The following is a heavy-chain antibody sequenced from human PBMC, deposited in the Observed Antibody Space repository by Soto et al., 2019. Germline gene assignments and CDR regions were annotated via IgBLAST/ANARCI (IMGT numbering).Heavy chain of an antibody. D-gene: IGHD6-13*01. CDR3: ARDYVKWGIAAAGNYYYYGMDV. CDR2: IKQDGSEK. Sequence: PGGSLILSCAASGFTFSSYWMSWVRQAPGKGLEWVANIKQDGSEKYYVDSVKGRFTISRDNAKNSLYLQMNSLRAEDTAVYYCARDYVKWGIAAAGNYYYYGMDVWGQGTTVTVSS. V-gene: IGHV3-7*05. J-gene: IGHJ6*02. CDR1: GFTFSSYW.